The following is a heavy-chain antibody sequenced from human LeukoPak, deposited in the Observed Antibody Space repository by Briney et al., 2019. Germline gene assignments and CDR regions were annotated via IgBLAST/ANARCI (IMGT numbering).Heavy chain of an antibody. CDR3: ARGKSKFDY. Sequence: LRLSCAASGFTFSSYAMSWIRQPPGKGLEWIGYIYYSGSTDYNPSLKSRVTISVDTSKNQFSLKLSSVTAADTAVYYCARGKSKFDYWGQGTLVTVSS. J-gene: IGHJ4*02. CDR1: GFTFSSYA. V-gene: IGHV4-30-4*08. CDR2: IYYSGST.